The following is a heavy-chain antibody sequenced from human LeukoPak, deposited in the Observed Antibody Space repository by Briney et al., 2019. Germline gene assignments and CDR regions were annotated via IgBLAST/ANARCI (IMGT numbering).Heavy chain of an antibody. CDR1: GFSFSRYW. J-gene: IGHJ5*01. Sequence: GRSLRLSCAASGFSFSRYWMNWVRQAPGKGLEWVANIKGDGHEKNYVDSVKGRFSISRDNARNSLYLQMDSLRAEDTAVYYCAKEGAYPIITYDSWGQGALVTVSS. D-gene: IGHD3-10*01. CDR3: AKEGAYPIITYDS. V-gene: IGHV3-7*01. CDR2: IKGDGHEK.